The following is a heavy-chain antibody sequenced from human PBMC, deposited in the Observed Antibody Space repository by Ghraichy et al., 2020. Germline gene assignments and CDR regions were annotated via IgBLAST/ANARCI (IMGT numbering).Heavy chain of an antibody. CDR3: TTDALNVRYGRTIAGMVITKDYVYYSGMDD. CDR2: IRSNVDGGTT. Sequence: GESLNISCAASGFTFTNTWMSWVRQAPGKGLEWVGRIRSNVDGGTTDYAAPAKGRFTISSDDSHSILYLQMDSLKTEDTAIYYCTTDALNVRYGRTIAGMVITKDYVYYSGMDDWGQGTTVTVSS. J-gene: IGHJ6*02. V-gene: IGHV3-15*01. CDR1: GFTFTNTW. D-gene: IGHD3-3*01.